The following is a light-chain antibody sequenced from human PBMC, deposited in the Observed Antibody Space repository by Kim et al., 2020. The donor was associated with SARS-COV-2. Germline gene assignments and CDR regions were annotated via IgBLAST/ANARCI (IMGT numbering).Light chain of an antibody. CDR3: QKYNSAPYT. J-gene: IGKJ2*01. CDR2: AAS. CDR1: QGISNY. V-gene: IGKV1-27*01. Sequence: SASGGDRGTITCRASQGISNYLAWYQQKPGKIPKLLIYAASTFQSGVPSLFSGSGSGTDFTLTISSLQPEDVATYYCQKYNSAPYTFGQGTKLEI.